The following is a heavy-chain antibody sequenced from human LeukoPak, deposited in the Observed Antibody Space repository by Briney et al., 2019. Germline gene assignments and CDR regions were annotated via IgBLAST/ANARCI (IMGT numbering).Heavy chain of an antibody. V-gene: IGHV1-69*05. D-gene: IGHD1-1*01. CDR3: AAGTTAEAFDI. J-gene: IGHJ3*02. CDR1: GGTFSSYA. CDR2: IIPIFGTA. Sequence: SVKASCKASGGTFSSYAISWVRQAPGQGLEWMGGIIPIFGTANYAQKFQGRVTMTRDTSISTAYMELSSLRSEDTAVYYCAAGTTAEAFDIWGQGTMVTVSS.